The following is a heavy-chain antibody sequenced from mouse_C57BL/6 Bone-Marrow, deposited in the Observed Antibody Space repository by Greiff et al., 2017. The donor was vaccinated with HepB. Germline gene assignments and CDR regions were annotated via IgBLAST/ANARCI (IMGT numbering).Heavy chain of an antibody. D-gene: IGHD1-1*01. Sequence: DVMLVESGGGLVQPGGSLKLSCAASGFTFSDYYMYWVRQTPEKRLEWVAYISNGGGSTYYPATVKGRFTISRDNAKNTLYLQMSRLKSEDTAMYYCARQVTTVVAPLGFDVWGTGTTVTVSS. V-gene: IGHV5-12*01. J-gene: IGHJ1*03. CDR1: GFTFSDYY. CDR3: ARQVTTVVAPLGFDV. CDR2: ISNGGGST.